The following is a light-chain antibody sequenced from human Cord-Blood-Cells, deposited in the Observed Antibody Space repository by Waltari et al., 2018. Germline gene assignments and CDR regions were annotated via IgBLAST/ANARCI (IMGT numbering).Light chain of an antibody. V-gene: IGLV2-23*01. J-gene: IGLJ2*01. CDR3: CSYAGSSTVV. Sequence: QSALTQPASVSGSPGQSITISCTGTSSDGGSYNLVSWYQQPPGKAPKPMIYEGSKRPSGVSNRFSGSKSGNTASLTISGLQAEDEADYYCCSYAGSSTVVFGGGTKLTVL. CDR2: EGS. CDR1: SSDGGSYNL.